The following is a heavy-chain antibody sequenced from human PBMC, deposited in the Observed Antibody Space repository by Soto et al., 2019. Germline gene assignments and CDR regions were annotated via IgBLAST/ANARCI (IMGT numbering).Heavy chain of an antibody. D-gene: IGHD1-1*01. CDR2: ISAHNGNT. Sequence: QVHLVQSGAEVKKPGASVKVSGKGSGYAFTTYGITWVRQAPGQGREWMGWISAHNGNTNYAQKLQGRVTVTRDTSTSTAYMELRSLRSDDKAVYYCARGRYGDYWGQGALVTVSS. J-gene: IGHJ4*02. CDR3: ARGRYGDY. CDR1: GYAFTTYG. V-gene: IGHV1-18*01.